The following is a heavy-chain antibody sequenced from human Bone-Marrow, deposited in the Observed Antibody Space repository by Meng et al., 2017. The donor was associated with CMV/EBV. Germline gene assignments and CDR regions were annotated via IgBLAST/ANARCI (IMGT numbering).Heavy chain of an antibody. CDR2: INPTSGGT. CDR1: GYPFTGYY. V-gene: IGHV1-2*02. CDR3: ARTPRGYFDL. Sequence: VRLWKAWAELNMPGRSVKFSCKAPGYPFTGYYMHWVRQAPGQGIEWMGWINPTSGGTNYAQKFQGRVTMTRDTSISTAYMELSRLRSDDTAVYYCARTPRGYFDLWGRGTLVTVSS. J-gene: IGHJ2*01.